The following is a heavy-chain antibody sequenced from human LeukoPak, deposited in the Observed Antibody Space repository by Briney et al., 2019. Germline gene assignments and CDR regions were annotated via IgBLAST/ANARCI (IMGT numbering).Heavy chain of an antibody. J-gene: IGHJ6*03. D-gene: IGHD6-13*01. V-gene: IGHV3-33*01. CDR1: GFTFSSYG. CDR3: ARDSSSWSDYYYMDV. Sequence: GSLRLSCAASGFTFSSYGMHWVRQAPGKGLEWVAVIWYDGSNKYYADSVKGRFTISRDNSKNTLYLQMNSLRAEDTAVYYCARDSSSWSDYYYMDVWGKGTTVNVSS. CDR2: IWYDGSNK.